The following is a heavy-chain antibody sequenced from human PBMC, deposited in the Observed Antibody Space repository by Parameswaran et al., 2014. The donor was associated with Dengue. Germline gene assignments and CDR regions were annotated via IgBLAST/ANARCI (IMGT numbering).Heavy chain of an antibody. CDR2: IYTGGSST. CDR1: GFTFSSHA. D-gene: IGHD2-8*02. J-gene: IGHJ4*02. Sequence: GGSLRLSCEASGFTFSSHAMAWVRQAPGKGLEWVSVIYTGGSSTYYEDSVKGRFIISRDNSKNTLYLQMNSLRAEDTAVYYCAKDLRDDIVLTAAAFDYWGQGTLVTVSS. CDR3: AKDLRDDIVLTAAAFDY. V-gene: IGHV3-23*03.